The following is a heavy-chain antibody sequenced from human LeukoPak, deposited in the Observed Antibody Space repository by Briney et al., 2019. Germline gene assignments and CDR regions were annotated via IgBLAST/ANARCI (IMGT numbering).Heavy chain of an antibody. CDR3: ARDNLDVAARPRDYYYMDV. J-gene: IGHJ6*03. Sequence: ASVKVSCKASRYTFTNYDVNWVRQATGQGLEWMGGIIPIFGTANYAQKFQGRVTITADESTSTAYMELSSLRSEDTAVYYCARDNLDVAARPRDYYYMDVWGKGTTVTVSS. CDR2: IIPIFGTA. CDR1: RYTFTNYD. V-gene: IGHV1-69*13. D-gene: IGHD6-6*01.